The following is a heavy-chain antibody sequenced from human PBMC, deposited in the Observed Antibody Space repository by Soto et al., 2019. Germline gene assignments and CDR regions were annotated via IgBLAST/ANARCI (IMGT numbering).Heavy chain of an antibody. V-gene: IGHV5-51*01. Sequence: PGESLKISCKGSGYSFTSYWIGWVRQMPGKGLEWMGIIYPGDSDTRYSPSFQGQVTISADKSISTAYLQWSSLKASDTAMYYCARSSTVVAATNSDKHCHYCGTDFSGQGTTLT. D-gene: IGHD2-15*01. CDR3: ARSSTVVAATNSDKHCHYCGTDF. CDR2: IYPGDSDT. CDR1: GYSFTSYW. J-gene: IGHJ6*02.